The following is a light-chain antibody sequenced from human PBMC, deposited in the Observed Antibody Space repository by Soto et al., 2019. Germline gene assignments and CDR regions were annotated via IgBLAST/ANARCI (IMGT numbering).Light chain of an antibody. CDR3: QQRSDWPLT. CDR1: QSVDNY. CDR2: DAS. V-gene: IGKV3-11*01. J-gene: IGKJ4*01. Sequence: EIVLTQSPASLSLSPGERATLSCRASQSVDNYLAWYQQKPGQAPRLLIYDASTRAAGIPVRFSASGSGTDFTLTISSLEPEDFAIYYCQQRSDWPLTFGAGTKVEIK.